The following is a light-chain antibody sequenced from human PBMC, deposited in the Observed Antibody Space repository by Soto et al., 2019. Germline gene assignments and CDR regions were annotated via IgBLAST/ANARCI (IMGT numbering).Light chain of an antibody. J-gene: IGKJ1*01. V-gene: IGKV3-15*01. CDR1: QDVTTN. CDR2: GAT. Sequence: EVVVTQSPDTLSVSPGESATLFCRTSQDVTTNLAWYQQRPGQAPRLLISGATTRATGVSARFSGRGSGTEFTLTISSLQSEDLAVYFCQHYRWWPPRTFGQGTRVEIK. CDR3: QHYRWWPPRT.